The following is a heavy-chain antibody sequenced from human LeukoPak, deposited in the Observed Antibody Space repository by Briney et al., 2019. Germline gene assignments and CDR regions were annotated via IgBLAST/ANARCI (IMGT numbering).Heavy chain of an antibody. Sequence: GGSLRLSCVASGFTFSRSWMDLVRQVPGKGLEWVANIKEDGTETYYVDSAKGRFTISRDNAKNSLYLQMDSLRVEDTAIYYCTKSLDYWGQGTLVTVSS. CDR3: TKSLDY. CDR1: GFTFSRSW. J-gene: IGHJ4*02. CDR2: IKEDGTET. V-gene: IGHV3-7*01.